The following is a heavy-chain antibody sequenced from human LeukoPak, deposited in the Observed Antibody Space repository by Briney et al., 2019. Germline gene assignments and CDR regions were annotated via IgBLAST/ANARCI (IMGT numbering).Heavy chain of an antibody. CDR3: ARPLFNRYYFDY. Sequence: GGSLRLSCAASGFTSSSYWMSWVRQAPGKGLEWVANIKQDGSEKYYVDSVKGRFTISRDNAKNSLYLQMNSLRAEDTAVYYCARPLFNRYYFDYWGQGTLVTVSS. CDR2: IKQDGSEK. V-gene: IGHV3-7*05. J-gene: IGHJ4*02. CDR1: GFTSSSYW.